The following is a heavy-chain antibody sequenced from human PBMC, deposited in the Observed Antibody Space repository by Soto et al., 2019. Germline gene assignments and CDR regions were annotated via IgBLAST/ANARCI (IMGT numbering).Heavy chain of an antibody. Sequence: SETLSLTCTVSGGSISSSSYYWGWIRQPPGKGLEWIGSIYYSGSTYYNPSLKSRVTISVDTSKNQFSLKLSSVTAADTAVYYCARHSGDIVVVPAAYYFDYWGQGTLVTVSS. CDR1: GGSISSSSYY. CDR3: ARHSGDIVVVPAAYYFDY. V-gene: IGHV4-39*01. D-gene: IGHD2-2*01. J-gene: IGHJ4*02. CDR2: IYYSGST.